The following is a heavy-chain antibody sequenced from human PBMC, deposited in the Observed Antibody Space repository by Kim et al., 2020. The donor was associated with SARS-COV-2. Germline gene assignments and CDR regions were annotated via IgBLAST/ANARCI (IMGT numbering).Heavy chain of an antibody. V-gene: IGHV3-30*02. Sequence: DSVKGRFTISRDNSKNTLYLQMNSLRAEDTAVYYCAKAPTLAEEYYFDYWGQGTLVTVSS. D-gene: IGHD3-3*02. CDR3: AKAPTLAEEYYFDY. J-gene: IGHJ4*02.